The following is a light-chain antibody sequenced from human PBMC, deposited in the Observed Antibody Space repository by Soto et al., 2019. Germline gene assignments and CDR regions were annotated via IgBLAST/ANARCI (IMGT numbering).Light chain of an antibody. Sequence: EIVLAQSPGTLSLSPGEIATLSCRASQSVSSSFLARYQQKAGQAPRLLIYGASRTATGIPDRFSVSGSGPDFTHNTSRLEPEDVAVYYCQQYVSSPWAFGQGTKVDIK. CDR3: QQYVSSPWA. V-gene: IGKV3-20*01. J-gene: IGKJ1*01. CDR2: GAS. CDR1: QSVSSSF.